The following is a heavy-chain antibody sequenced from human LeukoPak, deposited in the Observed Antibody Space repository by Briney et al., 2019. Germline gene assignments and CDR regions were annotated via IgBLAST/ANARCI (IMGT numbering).Heavy chain of an antibody. Sequence: QPGKSLRLSCTTSGFIFGDYNMNWVRQAPGKGLEWVGYIRAKIHDGTTDFAASVKGRFTISRDDSESIAYLQMNSLKTEDTAVYYCTRGDYYDSSGYYLLFDYWGQGTLVTVSS. CDR3: TRGDYYDSSGYYLLFDY. V-gene: IGHV3-49*04. CDR1: GFIFGDYN. J-gene: IGHJ4*02. D-gene: IGHD3-22*01. CDR2: IRAKIHDGTT.